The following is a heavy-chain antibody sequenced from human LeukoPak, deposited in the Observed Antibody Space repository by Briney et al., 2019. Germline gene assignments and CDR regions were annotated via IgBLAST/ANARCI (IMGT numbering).Heavy chain of an antibody. CDR3: ARGLVLATDDAFDI. D-gene: IGHD5-12*01. J-gene: IGHJ3*02. V-gene: IGHV4-59*01. CDR1: GASIRSYF. Sequence: SETLSLTCSVSGASIRSYFWSWIRQSSGEGLEWIGYVYDNDISNFNPSLESRVTILVDRSKSQFSLKLRSVTAADTAVYYCARGLVLATDDAFDIWGPRTMVTVSS. CDR2: VYDNDIS.